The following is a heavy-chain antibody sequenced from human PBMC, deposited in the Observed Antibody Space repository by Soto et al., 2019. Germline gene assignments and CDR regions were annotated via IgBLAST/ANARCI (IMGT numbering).Heavy chain of an antibody. CDR2: IRSKTNSYAT. CDR1: GFTFGGSA. V-gene: IGHV3-73*01. D-gene: IGHD3-3*01. J-gene: IGHJ4*02. Sequence: GWSLRLSCAASGFTFGGSAMHLVRQASGKGLEWVGHIRSKTNSYATAYAESVKGRFTISRDDSMNTAYLQMNSLKTEDTAVYYCAKGMANTVFGVDTLFEFWGGGTLVTVS. CDR3: AKGMANTVFGVDTLFEF.